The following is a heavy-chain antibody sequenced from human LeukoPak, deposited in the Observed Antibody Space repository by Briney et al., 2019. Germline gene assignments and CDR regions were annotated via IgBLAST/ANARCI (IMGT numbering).Heavy chain of an antibody. D-gene: IGHD3-22*01. Sequence: ASVKVSCKASGYTFTNYDINWVRQAPGQGLEWMGGMNTDNGNTGYAQKFQGRVTMTRDTSKSIAYMELTSLRSEDTAVYYCARVDYDTSGRTPNWFDPWGQGTLLTVSS. J-gene: IGHJ5*02. CDR1: GYTFTNYD. CDR3: ARVDYDTSGRTPNWFDP. CDR2: MNTDNGNT. V-gene: IGHV1-8*01.